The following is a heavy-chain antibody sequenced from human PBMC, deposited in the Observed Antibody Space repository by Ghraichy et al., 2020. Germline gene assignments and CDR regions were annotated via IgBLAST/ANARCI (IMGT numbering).Heavy chain of an antibody. V-gene: IGHV3-23*01. CDR2: ITNGGGGT. D-gene: IGHD6-19*01. CDR3: AKDYNVPRYTTGLYYFDY. Sequence: GSLRLSCAASGFTFSTYAMGWVRQAPGKGLEWVSGITNGGGGTFYADSVKGRFTISRDNSKNTLYLQMSSLRAEDTALYYCAKDYNVPRYTTGLYYFDYWGQGTLVTVSS. CDR1: GFTFSTYA. J-gene: IGHJ4*02.